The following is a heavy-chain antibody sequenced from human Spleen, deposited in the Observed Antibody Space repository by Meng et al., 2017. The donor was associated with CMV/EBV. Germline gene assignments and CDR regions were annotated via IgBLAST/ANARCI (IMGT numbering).Heavy chain of an antibody. J-gene: IGHJ4*02. V-gene: IGHV3-7*01. CDR3: ANSGLAGGAR. Sequence: GGSLRLSCAASGFTFGSYAMSWVRQAPGKGLEWVATIKHDGSEKHHGDSAKGRFTISRDNAKNSLFLQMDSLRAEDTAVYYCANSGLAGGARWGQGTLVTVSS. CDR1: GFTFGSYA. CDR2: IKHDGSEK. D-gene: IGHD2-21*01.